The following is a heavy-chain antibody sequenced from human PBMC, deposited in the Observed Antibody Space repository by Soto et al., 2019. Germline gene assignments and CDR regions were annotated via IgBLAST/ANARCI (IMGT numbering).Heavy chain of an antibody. CDR2: LDPVDSFT. D-gene: IGHD3-22*01. CDR3: ARHLYDNRNYLDALDV. J-gene: IGHJ3*01. CDR1: GYSFTTFW. V-gene: IGHV5-10-1*01. Sequence: PGESLQISCNVSGYSFTTFWISWVRQMPEKGLEWMGRLDPVDSFTNYSPSFQGHVTISVDKSINTAYLQWSSLKASDTAIYYCARHLYDNRNYLDALDVWGQGTMVTVSS.